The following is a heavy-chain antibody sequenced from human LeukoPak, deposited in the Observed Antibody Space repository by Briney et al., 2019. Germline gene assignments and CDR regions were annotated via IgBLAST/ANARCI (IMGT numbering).Heavy chain of an antibody. J-gene: IGHJ5*02. CDR3: ARESGIAAALDL. D-gene: IGHD6-13*01. CDR1: GFTFSSYA. V-gene: IGHV3-74*01. CDR2: INTDGSST. Sequence: PGGSLRLSCAASGFTFSSYAMSWVRQAPGKGLEWVSRINTDGSSTSYADSVKGRFTISRDNAKNTLYLQMNSLRAEDTAVYYCARESGIAAALDLWGQGTLVTVSS.